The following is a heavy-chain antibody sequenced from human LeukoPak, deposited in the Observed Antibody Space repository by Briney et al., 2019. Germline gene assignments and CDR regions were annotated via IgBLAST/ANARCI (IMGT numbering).Heavy chain of an antibody. CDR3: ARFDGVVVTAGLDY. Sequence: GASVKVSCKASGYTFTGYYMHWVRQAPGQGLEWMGWINPNSGGTNYAQKFQGRVTITRDTSISTAYMELSRLRSDDTAVYYCARFDGVVVTAGLDYWGQGTLVTVSS. CDR1: GYTFTGYY. V-gene: IGHV1-2*02. D-gene: IGHD2-21*02. CDR2: INPNSGGT. J-gene: IGHJ4*02.